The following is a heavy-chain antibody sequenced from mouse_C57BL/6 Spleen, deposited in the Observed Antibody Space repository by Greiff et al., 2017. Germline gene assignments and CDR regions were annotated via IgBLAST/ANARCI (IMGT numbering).Heavy chain of an antibody. CDR3: ARSVGIYDNIEGDWDN. J-gene: IGHJ2*01. CDR1: GYTFTDYY. D-gene: IGHD2-3*01. Sequence: QVQLQQSGAELVKPGASVQISCKASGYTFTDYYINWVKQRPGQGLEWIGKIGPGSGSTYYNEKFKGKATLTADKSSSTAYMQLSSLTSEDSAVYFCARSVGIYDNIEGDWDNWGQGTTLTVSS. V-gene: IGHV1-77*01. CDR2: IGPGSGST.